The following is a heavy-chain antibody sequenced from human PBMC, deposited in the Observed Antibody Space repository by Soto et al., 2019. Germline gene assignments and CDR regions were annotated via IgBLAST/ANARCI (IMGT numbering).Heavy chain of an antibody. D-gene: IGHD6-19*01. CDR1: GFTFSNAW. Sequence: GSLRLSCAASGFTFSNAWMSWVRQAPGKGLEWVGRIKSKTDGWTTDYAAPVKGRFTISRDDSKNTLYLQMNSLKTEDTAVYYCNTEGIAVAVFDYWGQGTRVTFXS. CDR2: IKSKTDGWTT. CDR3: NTEGIAVAVFDY. J-gene: IGHJ4*02. V-gene: IGHV3-15*01.